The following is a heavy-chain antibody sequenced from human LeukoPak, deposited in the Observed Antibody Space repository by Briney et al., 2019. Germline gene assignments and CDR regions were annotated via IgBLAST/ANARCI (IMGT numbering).Heavy chain of an antibody. CDR3: ARHSDAFPI. V-gene: IGHV4-39*01. Sequence: SETLSLTCTVSGGSVSSTSYYWGWIRQPPGKGLEWIGTISYSGSTCYNPSLKSRVTISVDTSKNHFSLKLTSATAADTAVFYCARHSDAFPIWGQGTMVTVSS. J-gene: IGHJ3*02. CDR1: GGSVSSTSYY. CDR2: ISYSGST.